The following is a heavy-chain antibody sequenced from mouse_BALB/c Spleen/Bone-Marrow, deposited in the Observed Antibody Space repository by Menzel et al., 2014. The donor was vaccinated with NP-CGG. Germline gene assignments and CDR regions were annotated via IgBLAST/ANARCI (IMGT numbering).Heavy chain of an antibody. CDR1: GYTFTSSW. J-gene: IGHJ2*01. CDR3: ARGATALDY. Sequence: VQLQQSGSVLVRPGASVKLSCKASGYTFTSSWMHWAKQRPGQGLEWIAEIHPNSGNTNYNEKFKGKATLTVDTSSSTAYVDLSSLTSEDSAVYYCARGATALDYWGQGTTLTVSS. CDR2: IHPNSGNT. V-gene: IGHV1S130*01. D-gene: IGHD1-2*01.